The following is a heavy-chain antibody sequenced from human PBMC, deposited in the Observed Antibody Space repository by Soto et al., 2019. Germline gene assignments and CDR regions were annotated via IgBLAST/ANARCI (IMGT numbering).Heavy chain of an antibody. J-gene: IGHJ6*02. CDR3: ARERCSSSWYPLCDYYYYYGMDV. CDR2: IYHSGST. Sequence: KSSETLSLTCAVSGYSISSGYYWGWIRQPPGKGLEWIGSIYHSGSTYYNPSLKSRVTISVDTSKNQFSLKLSSVTAADTAVYYCARERCSSSWYPLCDYYYYYGMDVWGQGTTVTVSS. CDR1: GYSISSGYY. D-gene: IGHD6-13*01. V-gene: IGHV4-38-2*02.